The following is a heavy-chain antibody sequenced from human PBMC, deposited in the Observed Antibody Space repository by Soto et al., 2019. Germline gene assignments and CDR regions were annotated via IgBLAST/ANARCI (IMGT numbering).Heavy chain of an antibody. CDR1: GGTFSSYA. CDR3: ARVRITMVRGLDYYYYGMDV. J-gene: IGHJ6*02. Sequence: GASVKVSCKASGGTFSSYAISWVRQAPGQGLEWMGGIIPIFGTANYAQKFQGRVAITADESTSTAYMELSSLRSEDTAVYYCARVRITMVRGLDYYYYGMDVWGQGTTVTVSS. CDR2: IIPIFGTA. D-gene: IGHD3-10*01. V-gene: IGHV1-69*13.